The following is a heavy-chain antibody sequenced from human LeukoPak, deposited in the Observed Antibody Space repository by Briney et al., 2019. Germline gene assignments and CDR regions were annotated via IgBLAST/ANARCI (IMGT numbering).Heavy chain of an antibody. Sequence: PGGSLRLSCAASGFTFSSYWMSWVRQAPGKGLEWVANIKQDGSEKYYVDSVKGRFTISRDNAKNSLYLQMNSLKAEDTAVYYCTTAPLGSGWLIDYWGQGTLVTVSS. CDR2: IKQDGSEK. D-gene: IGHD5-24*01. CDR1: GFTFSSYW. J-gene: IGHJ4*02. CDR3: TTAPLGSGWLIDY. V-gene: IGHV3-7*03.